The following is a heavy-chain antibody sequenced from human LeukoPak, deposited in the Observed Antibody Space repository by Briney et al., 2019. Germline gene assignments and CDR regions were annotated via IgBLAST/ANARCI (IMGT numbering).Heavy chain of an antibody. CDR1: GFTFSSYW. D-gene: IGHD1-26*01. Sequence: GGSLRLSCAASGFTFSSYWMGWVRQAPGKRLEWVANMNIDGSEKYCADSAKGRFTISRDNARNSVYSQMNSLRVEDTAVYYCARDPVEWELLLDYWGQGTLVTVSS. J-gene: IGHJ4*02. CDR3: ARDPVEWELLLDY. V-gene: IGHV3-7*01. CDR2: MNIDGSEK.